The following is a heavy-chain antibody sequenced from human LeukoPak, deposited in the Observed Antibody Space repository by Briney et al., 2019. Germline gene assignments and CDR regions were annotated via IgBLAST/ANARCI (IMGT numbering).Heavy chain of an antibody. CDR3: VRGYYAGRGHHFEY. Sequence: GGSLRLSCAASGFTFSSYGMHWVRQAPGKGLEWVAVIWYDGSNKYYADSVKGRFTISRDNSKNTLYLQMNSLRAEDTAVYYCVRGYYAGRGHHFEYWGQGTLVTVSS. V-gene: IGHV3-33*01. D-gene: IGHD3-22*01. CDR2: IWYDGSNK. CDR1: GFTFSSYG. J-gene: IGHJ4*02.